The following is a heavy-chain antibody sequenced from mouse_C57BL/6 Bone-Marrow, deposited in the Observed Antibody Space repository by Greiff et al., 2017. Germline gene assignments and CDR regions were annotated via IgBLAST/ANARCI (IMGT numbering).Heavy chain of an antibody. V-gene: IGHV5-4*03. CDR2: ISDGGSYT. CDR3: AKLGLDY. CDR1: GFTFTSYA. D-gene: IGHD4-1*01. J-gene: IGHJ2*01. Sequence: EVKLMESGGGLVKPGGSLKLSCAASGFTFTSYAMSWVRQTPEKRLEWVATISDGGSYTYYPDNVKGRFTISRDTAKNNLYLQMSHLKSEDKAMYYWAKLGLDYWGQGTTLTVSS.